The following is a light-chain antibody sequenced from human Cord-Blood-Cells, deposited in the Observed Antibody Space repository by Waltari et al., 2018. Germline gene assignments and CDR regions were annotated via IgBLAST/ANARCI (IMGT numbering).Light chain of an antibody. Sequence: DIQMTQSPSSLSASVGDRVTITCRVSQSISSYLNWYQQKPGKAPKLLIYAASRLQSGVPSGLSRSGAGTDCTLTISSRQPEDFATYYCQQSYSTPRTFGQGTKVEIK. J-gene: IGKJ1*01. CDR2: AAS. V-gene: IGKV1-39*01. CDR3: QQSYSTPRT. CDR1: QSISSY.